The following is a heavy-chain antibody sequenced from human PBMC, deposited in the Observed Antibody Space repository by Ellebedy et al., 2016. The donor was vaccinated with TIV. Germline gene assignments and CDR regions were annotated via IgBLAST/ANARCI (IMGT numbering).Heavy chain of an antibody. V-gene: IGHV4-39*01. CDR2: IYYSGST. D-gene: IGHD2-21*02. CDR1: GGSISSNSYY. J-gene: IGHJ4*02. CDR3: ARQLTASPSTGWGRHFDY. Sequence: SETLSLTXTVSGGSISSNSYYWGWIRQPPGKGLEWIGSIYYSGSTYYNPSLKSRVTFSVDTPKNHFSLRLTSVTAADTAVYYCARQLTASPSTGWGRHFDYWGQGTLVTVSS.